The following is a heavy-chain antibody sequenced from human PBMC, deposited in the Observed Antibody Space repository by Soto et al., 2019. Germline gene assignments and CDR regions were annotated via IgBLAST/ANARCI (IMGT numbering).Heavy chain of an antibody. J-gene: IGHJ4*02. V-gene: IGHV4-4*02. CDR1: GDSMSISNW. CDR3: ASSESSGLDD. CDR2: AHHSGST. D-gene: IGHD3-10*01. Sequence: QVQLQESGPGLVKPSGTLSLTCTVSGDSMSISNWWNWVRQPPGKGREWIGEAHHSGSTNYNPSLKRRVTISVDKSKNPFSLKLNSVTAADKAVYYCASSESSGLDDWGQGPLVTVSS.